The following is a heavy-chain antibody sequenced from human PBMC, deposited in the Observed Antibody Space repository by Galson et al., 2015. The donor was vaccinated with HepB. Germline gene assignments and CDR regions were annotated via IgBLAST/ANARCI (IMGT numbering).Heavy chain of an antibody. CDR2: VSYDGDKK. CDR3: AKDERAFSYGASFDS. J-gene: IGHJ4*02. CDR1: GFLFNNAW. D-gene: IGHD5-18*01. Sequence: SLRLSCAASGFLFNNAWMYWVRQAPGKGLEWVAAVSYDGDKKSYADSVKGRFTISRDNSKDTLYLQMNSLRIEDTAVYYCAKDERAFSYGASFDSWGQGTLVSVPS. V-gene: IGHV3-30*18.